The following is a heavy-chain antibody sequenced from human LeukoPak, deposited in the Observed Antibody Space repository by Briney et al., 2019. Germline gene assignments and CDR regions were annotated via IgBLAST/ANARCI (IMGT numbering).Heavy chain of an antibody. CDR2: IYSGGST. CDR1: GFTVSSND. V-gene: IGHV3-53*01. J-gene: IGHJ4*02. Sequence: PGGSLRLSCAASGFTVSSNDMSWVRQAPGEGLECISVIYSGGSTDYADSAKGRLTLSRDNSKNTLYLQMNSLRAEDTAVYYCARVVDHDYGDYYLDYWGQGTLVTVSS. D-gene: IGHD4-17*01. CDR3: ARVVDHDYGDYYLDY.